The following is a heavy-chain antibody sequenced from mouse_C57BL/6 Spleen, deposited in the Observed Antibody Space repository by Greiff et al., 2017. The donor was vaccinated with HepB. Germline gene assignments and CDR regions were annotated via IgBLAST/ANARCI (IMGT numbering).Heavy chain of an antibody. CDR3: ARFDYGSSLGYAMDY. CDR2: IDPSDSYT. Sequence: QVQLQQPGAELVRPGTSVKLSCKASGYTFTSYWMHWVKQRPGQGLEWIGVIDPSDSYTNYNQKFKGKATLAVDTSSSTAYMQLSSLTSEDSAVYYCARFDYGSSLGYAMDYWGQGTTVTVSS. J-gene: IGHJ4*01. V-gene: IGHV1-59*01. CDR1: GYTFTSYW. D-gene: IGHD1-1*01.